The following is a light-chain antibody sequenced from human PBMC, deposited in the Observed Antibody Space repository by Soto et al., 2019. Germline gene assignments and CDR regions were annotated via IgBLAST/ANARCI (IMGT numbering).Light chain of an antibody. CDR1: QNINNY. CDR2: DAS. CDR3: QQYDNLPIT. Sequence: DIQMTQSPSSLSASVGDRATLTCQASQNINNYLNWYQQKPGRAPKLLIYDASNLEAGVPSRFRGSGSGTDFTFTISSLQPEEIATYYCQQYDNLPITFGQGTQLDIK. J-gene: IGKJ5*01. V-gene: IGKV1-33*01.